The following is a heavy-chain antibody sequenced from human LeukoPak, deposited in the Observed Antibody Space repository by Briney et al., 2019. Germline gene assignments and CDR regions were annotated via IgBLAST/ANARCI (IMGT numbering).Heavy chain of an antibody. J-gene: IGHJ4*02. D-gene: IGHD5/OR15-5a*01. CDR2: ISPSGGST. V-gene: IGHV1-46*01. CDR1: GYTFTSYS. Sequence: ASVKVSCKASGYTFTSYSMHWVRQAPGHGLEWMGIISPSGGSTSYAQKFQGRVTMTRDTSTSTVYMELSSLRSEDTAVYYCARDWLSTGNDYWGQGTLVTVSS. CDR3: ARDWLSTGNDY.